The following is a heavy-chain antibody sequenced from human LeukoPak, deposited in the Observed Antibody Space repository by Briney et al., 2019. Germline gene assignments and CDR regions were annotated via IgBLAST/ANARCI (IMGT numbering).Heavy chain of an antibody. J-gene: IGHJ4*02. V-gene: IGHV3-23*01. D-gene: IGHD3-9*01. Sequence: GGSLRLSCAASGFTFNIYAMSWVRQAPGKGLEWVSAISGSGGSTYYADSVKGRFTISRDNSKNTLYLQMNSLRTEDTAVYYCAKAEGYDILTGLDYWGQGTLVTVSS. CDR3: AKAEGYDILTGLDY. CDR2: ISGSGGST. CDR1: GFTFNIYA.